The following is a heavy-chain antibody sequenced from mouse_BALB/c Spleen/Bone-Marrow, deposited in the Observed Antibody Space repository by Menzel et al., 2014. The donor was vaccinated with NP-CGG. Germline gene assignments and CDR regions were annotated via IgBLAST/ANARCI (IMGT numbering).Heavy chain of an antibody. D-gene: IGHD2-1*01. CDR1: GFTFSRYG. CDR3: ARHRHGNAASYYAMDY. Sequence: EVMLVESGGDLVRPGGSLKLSCAASGFTFSRYGMSWVRQTPDKRLEWVATISTGAGYIYYPDSVKGRFTISRDNAKNTLYLQMSSLKSEDTAMYYCARHRHGNAASYYAMDYWGQGTSVTVSS. CDR2: ISTGAGYI. J-gene: IGHJ4*01. V-gene: IGHV5-6*01.